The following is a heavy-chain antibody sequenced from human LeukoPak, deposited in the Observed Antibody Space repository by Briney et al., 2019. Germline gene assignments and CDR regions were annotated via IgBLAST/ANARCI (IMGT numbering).Heavy chain of an antibody. J-gene: IGHJ4*02. CDR2: INPSGGST. Sequence: ASVKVSCKASGGTFSSYAISWVRQAPGQGLEWMGIINPSGGSTTYAQKFQGRVTMTRDTSTSTVYMELSSLRSEDTAVYYCARENGGYSFDYWGQGTLVTVSS. CDR1: GGTFSSYA. CDR3: ARENGGYSFDY. D-gene: IGHD2-21*02. V-gene: IGHV1-46*01.